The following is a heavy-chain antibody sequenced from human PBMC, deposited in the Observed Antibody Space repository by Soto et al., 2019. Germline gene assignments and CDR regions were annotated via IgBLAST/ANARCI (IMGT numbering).Heavy chain of an antibody. D-gene: IGHD3-10*01. V-gene: IGHV5-51*01. Sequence: PGESLKISCKGSGYSFIDYWIGWVRQVPGKGLEWMGVIYPGDSDTRYSPSFQGHVTISADKSISTAYLQWSTLKASDTAKYYCARASGSGSYYSPADSWGQGTLVTVSS. CDR3: ARASGSGSYYSPADS. CDR2: IYPGDSDT. J-gene: IGHJ4*02. CDR1: GYSFIDYW.